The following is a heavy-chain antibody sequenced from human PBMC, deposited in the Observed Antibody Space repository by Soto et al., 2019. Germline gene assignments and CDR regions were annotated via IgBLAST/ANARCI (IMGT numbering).Heavy chain of an antibody. Sequence: SLRLSCAASGFTFSSYAMHWVRQASGKGLEWVAVISYDGSNKYYADSVKGRFTISRDNSKNTLYLQMNSLRAEDTAVYYCARDLMVAATGSLDYWGQGTLVTVSS. CDR3: ARDLMVAATGSLDY. V-gene: IGHV3-30-3*01. J-gene: IGHJ4*02. CDR1: GFTFSSYA. D-gene: IGHD2-15*01. CDR2: ISYDGSNK.